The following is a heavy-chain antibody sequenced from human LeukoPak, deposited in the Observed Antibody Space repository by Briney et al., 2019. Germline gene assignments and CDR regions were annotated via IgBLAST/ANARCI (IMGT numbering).Heavy chain of an antibody. V-gene: IGHV3-74*01. CDR3: ARDYNWNPPDY. D-gene: IGHD1-1*01. Sequence: EGSLRLSCAASGFTFSSHWMHWVRQAPGKGLVWVSRINSDGSITTYADSAQGRFTISRDNAKNTLYLQMNSLRVEDTAVYYCARDYNWNPPDYWGQGTLVTVSS. J-gene: IGHJ4*02. CDR1: GFTFSSHW. CDR2: INSDGSIT.